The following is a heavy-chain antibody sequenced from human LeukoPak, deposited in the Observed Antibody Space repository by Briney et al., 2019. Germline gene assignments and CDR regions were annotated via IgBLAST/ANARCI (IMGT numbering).Heavy chain of an antibody. Sequence: VASVKLSCNASGYTFTGYYMHWVRQAPGQGLEWMGWINPNSGGTNYAQKFQGRVTMTRDTSISTAYMELSRLRSDDTAVYYCARGCPRIVVVVAAPYLTWFDPWGQGTLVTVSS. CDR3: ARGCPRIVVVVAAPYLTWFDP. CDR1: GYTFTGYY. D-gene: IGHD2-15*01. V-gene: IGHV1-2*02. CDR2: INPNSGGT. J-gene: IGHJ5*02.